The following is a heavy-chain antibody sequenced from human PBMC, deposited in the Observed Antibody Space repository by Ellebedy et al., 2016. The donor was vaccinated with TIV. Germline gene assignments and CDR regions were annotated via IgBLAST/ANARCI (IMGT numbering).Heavy chain of an antibody. J-gene: IGHJ3*02. Sequence: GESLKISCAASGFTFSSYWMHWVRQAAGKGLVLVSHISSDGSDTSYADSVKGRFIISRDNAENTLDLQMSSLRAEDTALYYCARHSGGHGFDIWGQGTMVTVSP. CDR3: ARHSGGHGFDI. V-gene: IGHV3-74*01. D-gene: IGHD2-21*01. CDR2: ISSDGSDT. CDR1: GFTFSSYW.